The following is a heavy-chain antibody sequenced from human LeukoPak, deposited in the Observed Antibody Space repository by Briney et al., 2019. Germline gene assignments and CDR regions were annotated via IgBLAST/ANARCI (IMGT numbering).Heavy chain of an antibody. CDR2: ISAYNGNT. D-gene: IGHD2-2*01. Sequence: ASVKVSCKASGYTFTSYGISWVRQAPGQGLEWMGWISAYNGNTNYAQKLQGRVTMTTDTSTSTAYMELRSLRSDDTAVYYCARGRYCSSTSCYYFAKDDLDYWGQGTLVTVSS. CDR1: GYTFTSYG. J-gene: IGHJ4*02. V-gene: IGHV1-18*01. CDR3: ARGRYCSSTSCYYFAKDDLDY.